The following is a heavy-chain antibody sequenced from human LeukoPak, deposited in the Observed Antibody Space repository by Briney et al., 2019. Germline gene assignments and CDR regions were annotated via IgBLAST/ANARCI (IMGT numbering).Heavy chain of an antibody. CDR2: IKSKTDGGTT. D-gene: IGHD4-17*01. CDR3: TTGPYGDRFDY. V-gene: IGHV3-15*01. J-gene: IGHJ4*02. CDR1: GFTFSIAW. Sequence: PGGSLRLSCAASGFTFSIAWMSWVRQAPGKGLEWVGRIKSKTDGGTTDYAAPVKGRFTISRDDSKNTLYLQMNSLKTEDTAVYYCTTGPYGDRFDYWGQGTLVTVSS.